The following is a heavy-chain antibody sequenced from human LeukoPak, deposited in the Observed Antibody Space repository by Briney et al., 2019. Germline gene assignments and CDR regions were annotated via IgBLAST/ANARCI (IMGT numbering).Heavy chain of an antibody. CDR3: ARDTGYCSSTSCYFYYFDY. CDR2: ISSSSSYI. D-gene: IGHD2-2*01. J-gene: IGHJ4*02. Sequence: GGSLRLSCAASGFTFSSYSMNWVRQAPGKGLEWVSSISSSSSYIYYADSVKGRFTISRDNAKNSLYLQTNSLRAEDTAVYYCARDTGYCSSTSCYFYYFDYWGQGTLVTVSS. V-gene: IGHV3-21*01. CDR1: GFTFSSYS.